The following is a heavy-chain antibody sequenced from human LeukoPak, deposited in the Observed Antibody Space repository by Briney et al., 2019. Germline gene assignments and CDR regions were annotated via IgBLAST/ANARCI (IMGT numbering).Heavy chain of an antibody. CDR1: GGSISSNSYY. V-gene: IGHV4-39*07. J-gene: IGHJ2*01. CDR3: ARDYYAQRFWYFDL. D-gene: IGHD3-10*01. CDR2: VFYSGNT. Sequence: SETLSLTCTVSGGSISSNSYYWGWIRQPPGKGLEWIGSVFYSGNTYYNPSLKSRVTISIDTSKNQFSLKLSSVTAADTAVYYCARDYYAQRFWYFDLWGRGTLVTVSS.